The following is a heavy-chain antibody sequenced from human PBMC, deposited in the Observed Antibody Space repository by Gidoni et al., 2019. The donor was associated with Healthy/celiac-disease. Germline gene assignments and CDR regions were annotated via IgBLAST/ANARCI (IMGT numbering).Heavy chain of an antibody. CDR2: ISSSSSYI. CDR3: ARGGRYGDRAFDI. J-gene: IGHJ3*02. V-gene: IGHV3-21*01. CDR1: GFTFSSYS. Sequence: EVQLVESGGGLVKPGGYLRISCAASGFTFSSYSMNWVRQAPGKGLGWVSSISSSSSYIYYADSVKGRFTISRDNAKNSLYLQMNSLRAEDTAVYYCARGGRYGDRAFDIWGQGTMVTVSS. D-gene: IGHD4-17*01.